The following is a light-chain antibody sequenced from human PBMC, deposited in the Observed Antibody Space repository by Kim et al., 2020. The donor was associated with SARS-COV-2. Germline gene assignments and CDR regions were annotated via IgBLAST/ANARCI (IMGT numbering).Light chain of an antibody. J-gene: IGLJ7*01. Sequence: QSVLTQPPSVSAAPGQKVTISCSGSCSNIGNNYVSWYQQLPGTAPKVLIYDNNKRPSGIPDRFSGSKSGTSATLGITGLQTGDEADYYCGTWDSSLSAAVFGGGTQLTVL. CDR2: DNN. CDR3: GTWDSSLSAAV. V-gene: IGLV1-51*01. CDR1: CSNIGNNY.